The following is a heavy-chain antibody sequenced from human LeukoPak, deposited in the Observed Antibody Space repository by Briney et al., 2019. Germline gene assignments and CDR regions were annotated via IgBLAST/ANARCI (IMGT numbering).Heavy chain of an antibody. CDR1: GYSFTSYG. CDR3: VRERLGNCSGGNCHGADY. V-gene: IGHV1-18*01. D-gene: IGHD2-15*01. Sequence: ASVKVSCKASGYSFTSYGISWVRQAPGQGLEWLGWFSGYSGKTNSAQNLQGRVTMTTDTSTSTAYMELRNLRSDDTAVYYCVRERLGNCSGGNCHGADYWGQGALVTVSS. CDR2: FSGYSGKT. J-gene: IGHJ4*02.